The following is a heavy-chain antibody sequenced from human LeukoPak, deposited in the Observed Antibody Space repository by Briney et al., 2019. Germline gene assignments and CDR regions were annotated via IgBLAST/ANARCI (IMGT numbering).Heavy chain of an antibody. V-gene: IGHV4-31*03. J-gene: IGHJ6*02. D-gene: IGHD6-19*01. Sequence: SETLSLTCTVSGGSISSGGYYWSWIRQHPGKGLEWIGYIYYSGSTYYNPSLKSRATISVDTSKNQFSLKLSSVTAADTAVYYCARDRAGKGYYYYYGMDVWGQGTTVTVSS. CDR2: IYYSGST. CDR3: ARDRAGKGYYYYYGMDV. CDR1: GGSISSGGYY.